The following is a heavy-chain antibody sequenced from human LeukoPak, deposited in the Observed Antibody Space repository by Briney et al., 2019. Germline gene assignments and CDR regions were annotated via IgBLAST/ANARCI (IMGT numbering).Heavy chain of an antibody. CDR3: ASGIYDSSGYYLDY. V-gene: IGHV4-30-4*08. D-gene: IGHD3-22*01. CDR2: IYYSGST. CDR1: GGSISSGDYL. Sequence: SQTLSLTCTVSGGSISSGDYLWSWIRQPPGKGLEWIGYIYYSGSTYYNPSLKSRVTISVDTSKNQFSLKLSSVTAADTAVYFCASGIYDSSGYYLDYWGQGTLVTVSS. J-gene: IGHJ4*02.